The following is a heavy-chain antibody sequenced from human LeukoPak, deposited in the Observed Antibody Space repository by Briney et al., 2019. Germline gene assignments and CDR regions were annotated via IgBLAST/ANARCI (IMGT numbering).Heavy chain of an antibody. CDR3: ARDLAKDYYDSSGYPPDY. D-gene: IGHD3-22*01. V-gene: IGHV1-69*04. Sequence: SVEVSRKASGGTFSSYAISWVRQAPGQGLEWMGRIIPIFGIANYAQKFQGRVTITADKSTSTAYMELSSLRSEDTAVYYCARDLAKDYYDSSGYPPDYWGQGTLVTVSS. CDR1: GGTFSSYA. J-gene: IGHJ4*02. CDR2: IIPIFGIA.